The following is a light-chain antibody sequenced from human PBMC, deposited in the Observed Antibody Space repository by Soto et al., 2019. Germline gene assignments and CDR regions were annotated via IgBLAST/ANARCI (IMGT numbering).Light chain of an antibody. CDR3: CSYAGSRSGV. CDR2: EGS. CDR1: SNDVGNYNL. J-gene: IGLJ3*02. Sequence: QSALTQPASVSGSPGQSITMSCTGTSNDVGNYNLVSWYQQHPGKAPKLMIYEGSKRHSGVSNRFSGSKSDNTASLTISGLQAEDEADYYCCSYAGSRSGVFGGGTKVTVL. V-gene: IGLV2-23*01.